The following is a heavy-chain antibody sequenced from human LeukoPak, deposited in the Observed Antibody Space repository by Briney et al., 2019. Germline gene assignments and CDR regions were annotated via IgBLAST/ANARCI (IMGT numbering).Heavy chain of an antibody. J-gene: IGHJ4*02. V-gene: IGHV1-8*01. D-gene: IGHD5-24*01. Sequence: GASVKVSCKASGYIFTSYDINWVRQATGQGLEWMGWMNPNSGNTGYAQKFQGRVTMTRNTSISTAYMELSSLRSEDTAVYYCARANVEMATIADYWGQGTLVTVST. CDR1: GYIFTSYD. CDR2: MNPNSGNT. CDR3: ARANVEMATIADY.